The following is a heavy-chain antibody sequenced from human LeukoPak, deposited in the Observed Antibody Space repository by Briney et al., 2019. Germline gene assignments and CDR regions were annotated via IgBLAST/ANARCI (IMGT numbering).Heavy chain of an antibody. V-gene: IGHV1-69*04. J-gene: IGHJ6*02. D-gene: IGHD6-6*01. CDR1: GGNFGNYV. CDR2: ISPFFDVA. CDR3: ARDTNEEYSSSSDGLAV. Sequence: GASVKVSYKACGGNFGNYVIHWVRQARGQGREWMGRISPFFDVANYAQRFQDRVTFTADKITNTAYMQISSLKSEDTAMYFCARDTNEEYSSSSDGLAVWGQGTTVTVSS.